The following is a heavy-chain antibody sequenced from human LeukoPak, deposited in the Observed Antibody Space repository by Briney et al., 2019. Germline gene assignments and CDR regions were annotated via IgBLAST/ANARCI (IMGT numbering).Heavy chain of an antibody. CDR1: RGTFSSYA. D-gene: IGHD1-26*01. V-gene: IGHV1-69*05. J-gene: IGHJ4*02. Sequence: ASVKVSCKASRGTFSSYAISWVRQAPGQGLEWMGGIIPIFGTANYAQKFQGRVTITTDESTSTAYMELSSLRSEDTAVYYCARDDHSGSYSYWGQGTLVTVSS. CDR3: ARDDHSGSYSY. CDR2: IIPIFGTA.